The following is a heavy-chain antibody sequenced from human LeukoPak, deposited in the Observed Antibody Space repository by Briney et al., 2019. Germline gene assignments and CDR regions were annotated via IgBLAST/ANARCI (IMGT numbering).Heavy chain of an antibody. CDR1: GGTFSSYA. CDR2: IIPILGIA. CDR3: ARLAGGDIVVFDY. J-gene: IGHJ4*02. D-gene: IGHD5-12*01. Sequence: GSSVKVSCKASGGTFSSYAISWVRQAPGQGLEWVGGIIPILGIANYAQKFQGRVMITADKSTSTAYMELSSLRSEDTAVYYCARLAGGDIVVFDYWGQGTLVTVSS. V-gene: IGHV1-69*04.